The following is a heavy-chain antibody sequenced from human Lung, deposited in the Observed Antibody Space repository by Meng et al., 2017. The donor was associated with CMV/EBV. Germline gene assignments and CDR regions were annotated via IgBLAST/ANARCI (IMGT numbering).Heavy chain of an antibody. CDR2: INPNSGDA. D-gene: IGHD5-12*01. Sequence: ASXXVFXKASGYVFTGYYIHWVRQAPGQGLEWMGWINPNSGDAAYAQEFQGRVTMTRDTSISTVYMELRRLRADDTALYYCARPRGFAPLVNDAFDVWGQGKXVTVSS. V-gene: IGHV1-2*02. CDR3: ARPRGFAPLVNDAFDV. CDR1: GYVFTGYY. J-gene: IGHJ3*01.